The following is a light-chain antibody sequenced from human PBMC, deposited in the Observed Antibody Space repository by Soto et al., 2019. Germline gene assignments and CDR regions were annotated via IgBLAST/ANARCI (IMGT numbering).Light chain of an antibody. CDR1: SSDVGGYNY. J-gene: IGLJ2*01. CDR2: EVS. CDR3: SSYTSSSTLV. Sequence: QSVLTQPASVSGSPGQSITISCTGTSSDVGGYNYVSWYQQHPGKAPKLMIYEVSNRPSGVSNRFSGSKSGNTASLTISGLQAEDEADYYCSSYTSSSTLVFXGGTKGTVL. V-gene: IGLV2-14*01.